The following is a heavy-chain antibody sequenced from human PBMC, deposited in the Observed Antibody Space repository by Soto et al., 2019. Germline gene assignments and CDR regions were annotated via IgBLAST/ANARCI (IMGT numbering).Heavy chain of an antibody. CDR3: AKDLWQQPFTWFDP. Sequence: HPGGSLRLSCAASGFTFSSYAMSWVRQAPGKGLEWVSAISGSGGSTYYADSVKGRFTISRDNSKNTLYLQMNSLRAEDTAVYYCAKDLWQQPFTWFDPWGQGTLVTVSS. V-gene: IGHV3-23*01. CDR1: GFTFSSYA. D-gene: IGHD6-13*01. CDR2: ISGSGGST. J-gene: IGHJ5*02.